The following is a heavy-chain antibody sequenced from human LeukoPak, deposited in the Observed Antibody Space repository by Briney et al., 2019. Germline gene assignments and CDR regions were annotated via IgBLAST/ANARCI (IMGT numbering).Heavy chain of an antibody. CDR3: ARDSRTVYYYYGMDV. CDR2: ISSSNSDI. V-gene: IGHV3-21*01. J-gene: IGHJ6*02. CDR1: GFTFTSYT. Sequence: GGSLRLSCAASGFTFTSYTMNWVRQAPGKGLEWLSSISSSNSDISYADSVKGRLTISRDNAKNSLYLQMNSLRAEDTAVYYCARDSRTVYYYYGMDVWGQGTTVTVSS.